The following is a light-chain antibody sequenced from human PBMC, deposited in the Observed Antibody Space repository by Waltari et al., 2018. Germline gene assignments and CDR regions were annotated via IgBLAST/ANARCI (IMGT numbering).Light chain of an antibody. J-gene: IGKJ1*01. Sequence: EIVLTQSPGTLSLSPGERATLSCRASQSVTRTLAWYQQKPGQAPRLLIYGASNRATGIPDRFSGSGSGTDLSLTISRLEPEDFAVYYCQHYLRLPATFGQGTKVEIK. CDR3: QHYLRLPAT. V-gene: IGKV3-20*01. CDR2: GAS. CDR1: QSVTRT.